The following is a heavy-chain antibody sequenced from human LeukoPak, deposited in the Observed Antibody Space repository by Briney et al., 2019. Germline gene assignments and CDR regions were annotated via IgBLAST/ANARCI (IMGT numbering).Heavy chain of an antibody. V-gene: IGHV1-46*01. D-gene: IGHD3-22*01. Sequence: ASVKVSCKASGYTFTSYYMHWVRQAPGQGLEWMGIINPSGGSTSYAQKFQGRVTMTRDTSTSTVYMELSSLRSEDTAVYYCARDWQADSSGYYYNFDYWGQGTLVTVSS. CDR1: GYTFTSYY. CDR2: INPSGGST. J-gene: IGHJ4*02. CDR3: ARDWQADSSGYYYNFDY.